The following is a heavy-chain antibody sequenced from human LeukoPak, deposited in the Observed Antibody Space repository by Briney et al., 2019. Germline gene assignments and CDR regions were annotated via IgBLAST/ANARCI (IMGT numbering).Heavy chain of an antibody. CDR3: ASRAGYSSSWSAFDY. CDR1: GFTFSSHW. V-gene: IGHV3-7*05. CDR2: IKQDGSEK. J-gene: IGHJ4*02. Sequence: PGGSLRLSCAASGFTFSSHWMSWVRQAPGKALEWVANIKQDGSEKYYVDSVKGRYTISRDNAKNSLYLQMDSLRAEDTAVYYCASRAGYSSSWSAFDYWGQGTLVTVSS. D-gene: IGHD6-13*01.